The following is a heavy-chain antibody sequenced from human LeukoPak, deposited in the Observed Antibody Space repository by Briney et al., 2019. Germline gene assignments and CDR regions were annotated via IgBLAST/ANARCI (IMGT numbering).Heavy chain of an antibody. V-gene: IGHV3-48*03. CDR2: ISSSGSPK. J-gene: IGHJ4*02. Sequence: PGGSLRLSCAASGFIFNTYVMNWVRQAPGKGLEWISYISSSGSPKYYADSVKGRFTISRDNARNSLYLQMNSLRAEDTAVYYCARGQNRFFYHFDYWGQGTLVTVSS. CDR3: ARGQNRFFYHFDY. D-gene: IGHD3-16*02. CDR1: GFIFNTYV.